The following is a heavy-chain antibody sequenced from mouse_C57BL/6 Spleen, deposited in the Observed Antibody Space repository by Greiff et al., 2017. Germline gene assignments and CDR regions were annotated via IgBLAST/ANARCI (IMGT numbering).Heavy chain of an antibody. CDR3: ARVGDYYYYAMDY. CDR1: GYAFSSYW. CDR2: IYPGDGDT. J-gene: IGHJ4*01. D-gene: IGHD1-1*01. Sequence: LVESGAELVKPGASVKISCKASGYAFSSYWMNWVKQRPGKGLEWIGQIYPGDGDTNYNGKFKGKATLTADKSSSTAYMQLSSLTSEDSAVYFCARVGDYYYYAMDYWGQGTSVTVSS. V-gene: IGHV1-80*01.